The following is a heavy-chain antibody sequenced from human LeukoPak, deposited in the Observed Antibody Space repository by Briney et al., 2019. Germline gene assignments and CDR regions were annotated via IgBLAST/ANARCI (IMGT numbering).Heavy chain of an antibody. CDR2: IRNSGST. Sequence: SETLSPTCTVSGGSISSYYWSWIRQSPGKGLEWIGYIRNSGSTNYNPSLKSRVTMSVDTSKNQFSLKLSSVTAVDTAVYYCARWAAAGERRENWFDPWGQGTLVTVSS. V-gene: IGHV4-59*01. CDR1: GGSISSYY. D-gene: IGHD6-13*01. J-gene: IGHJ5*02. CDR3: ARWAAAGERRENWFDP.